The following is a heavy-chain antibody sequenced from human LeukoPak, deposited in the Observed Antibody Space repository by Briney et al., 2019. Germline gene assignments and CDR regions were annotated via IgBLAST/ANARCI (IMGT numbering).Heavy chain of an antibody. Sequence: QPGGSLRLSCAVSGFTFSSYWMSWVRQAPGKGLEWVASIKQDGSEKYYVDSVEGRFTISRDNAKNSLYLQMNSLRAEDTAVYYCARGYWQLGYWGQGTLVTVSS. CDR2: IKQDGSEK. CDR1: GFTFSSYW. J-gene: IGHJ4*02. CDR3: ARGYWQLGY. D-gene: IGHD1-26*01. V-gene: IGHV3-7*01.